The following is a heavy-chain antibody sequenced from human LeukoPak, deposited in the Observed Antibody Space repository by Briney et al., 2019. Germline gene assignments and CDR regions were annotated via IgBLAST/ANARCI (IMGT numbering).Heavy chain of an antibody. CDR3: ARKYSSSWFTSASRRTNWFDP. Sequence: PSVTLSLTCSVSAGSISSSNYYWSWIRHPPGKGLEWLGEINHSGSTNYNPSLKSRVTISVDTSKNQFSLKLSSVTAADTAVYYCARKYSSSWFTSASRRTNWFDPWGQGTLVTVSS. J-gene: IGHJ5*02. CDR2: INHSGST. CDR1: AGSISSSNYY. D-gene: IGHD6-13*01. V-gene: IGHV4-39*07.